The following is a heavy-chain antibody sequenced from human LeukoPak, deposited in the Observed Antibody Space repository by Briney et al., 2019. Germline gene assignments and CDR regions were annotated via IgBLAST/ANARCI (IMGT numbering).Heavy chain of an antibody. D-gene: IGHD6-13*01. V-gene: IGHV4-59*01. CDR2: VFDCGST. J-gene: IGHJ4*02. CDR3: ARGYSSSWNYLDY. Sequence: SETLSLTCTVSGGSISNYWWSWIRQPPGKGLEWIEYVFDCGSTNYNPSLKSRVTISVDTSKKQFSLKVSSVTAADTAVYYCARGYSSSWNYLDYWGQGTLVTVSS. CDR1: GGSISNYW.